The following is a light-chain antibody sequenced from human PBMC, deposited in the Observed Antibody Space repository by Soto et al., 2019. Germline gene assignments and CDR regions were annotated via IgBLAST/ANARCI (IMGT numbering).Light chain of an antibody. CDR3: QQYGSSRLT. V-gene: IGKV3-20*01. CDR1: QSVSSSF. Sequence: EVVLTQSPGTLSLSPGERATLSCRTSQSVSSSFLTWYQQKPGQPPRLLIYGASNRATGIPDRFSGSGSGTDFTLTISRLEPEDFAVYYCQQYGSSRLTFGGGTKVEIK. CDR2: GAS. J-gene: IGKJ4*01.